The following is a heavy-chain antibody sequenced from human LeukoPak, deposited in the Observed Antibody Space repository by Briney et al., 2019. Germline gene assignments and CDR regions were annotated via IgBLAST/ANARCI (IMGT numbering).Heavy chain of an antibody. Sequence: GGSLRLSCAASGFTFSNYAMHWVRQAPGKGLEWVAVISYHGMNKFYADSVKGRFTISRDSSKNALYLQMNSLRPEDTAVYFCARGADGGSGNLADCFDCWGQGSPVTVSS. J-gene: IGHJ4*02. CDR2: ISYHGMNK. V-gene: IGHV3-30*04. CDR1: GFTFSNYA. CDR3: ARGADGGSGNLADCFDC. D-gene: IGHD3-10*01.